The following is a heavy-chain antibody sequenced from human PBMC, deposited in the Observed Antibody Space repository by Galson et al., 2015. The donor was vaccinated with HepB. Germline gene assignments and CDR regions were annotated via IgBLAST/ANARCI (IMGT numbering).Heavy chain of an antibody. CDR1: GFTFSNYV. J-gene: IGHJ5*02. D-gene: IGHD6-19*01. Sequence: SLRLSCAASGFTFSNYVMTWVRQAPGKGLEWVSAISGSGRSTYYGDSVKGRFTISRDNSKNTLPLQMSSLRADDTPVYYCAKSGITVAGEYNAFDPWGQGTLVTVSS. CDR2: ISGSGRST. CDR3: AKSGITVAGEYNAFDP. V-gene: IGHV3-23*01.